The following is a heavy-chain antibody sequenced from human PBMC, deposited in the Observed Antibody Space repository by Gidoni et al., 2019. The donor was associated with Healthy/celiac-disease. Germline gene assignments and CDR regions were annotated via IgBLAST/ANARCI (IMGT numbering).Heavy chain of an antibody. Sequence: QLQLQESGPGLVKPSETLSLTCTVSGGSISSSSYYWGWIRQPPGKGLEWIGSIYYSGSTYYNPSLKSRVTISVDTSKNQFSLKLSSVTAADTAVYYCARSSRSGIHQNWFDPWGQGTLVTVSS. V-gene: IGHV4-39*01. J-gene: IGHJ5*02. D-gene: IGHD3-10*01. CDR3: ARSSRSGIHQNWFDP. CDR2: IYYSGST. CDR1: GGSISSSSYY.